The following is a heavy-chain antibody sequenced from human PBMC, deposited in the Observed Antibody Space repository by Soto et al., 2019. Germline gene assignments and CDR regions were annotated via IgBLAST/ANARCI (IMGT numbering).Heavy chain of an antibody. V-gene: IGHV3-48*03. Sequence: GGSLRLSCAASGFTFSSYEMNWVRQAPGKGLEWVSYISSSGSTIYYADSVKGRFTISRDNAKNSLYLQMNSLRAEDTAVYYCAREPKLAIPEHDAFDIWGQGTMVTVSS. D-gene: IGHD2-21*01. CDR2: ISSSGSTI. J-gene: IGHJ3*02. CDR3: AREPKLAIPEHDAFDI. CDR1: GFTFSSYE.